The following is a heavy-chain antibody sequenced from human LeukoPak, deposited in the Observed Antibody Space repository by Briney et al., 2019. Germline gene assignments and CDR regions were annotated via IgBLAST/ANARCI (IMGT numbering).Heavy chain of an antibody. V-gene: IGHV3-43*02. D-gene: IGHD4-17*01. CDR2: LSGGGGST. Sequence: GGSLTLSCAASGFTFDDYAMHWVRQPPGKGLEGVSLLSGGGGSTYYADSVKGRFTISRDNSKKSLYLQMNSLRTEDTALYYCAKDGTVTTFSGMDVWGQGTTVTVSS. CDR1: GFTFDDYA. J-gene: IGHJ6*02. CDR3: AKDGTVTTFSGMDV.